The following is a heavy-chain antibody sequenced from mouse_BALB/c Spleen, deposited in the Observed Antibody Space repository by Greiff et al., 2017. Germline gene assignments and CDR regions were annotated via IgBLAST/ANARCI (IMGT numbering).Heavy chain of an antibody. CDR3: AKKGKDPPIYYDYDGYYAMDY. CDR2: IWGGGST. Sequence: QVQLKQSGPGLVAPSQSLSITCTVSGFSLTDYGVSWIRQPPGKGLEWLGVIWGGGSTYYNSALKSRLSISKDNSKSQVFLKMNSLQTDDTAMYYCAKKGKDPPIYYDYDGYYAMDYWGQGTSVTVSS. CDR1: GFSLTDYG. V-gene: IGHV2-6-5*01. D-gene: IGHD2-4*01. J-gene: IGHJ4*01.